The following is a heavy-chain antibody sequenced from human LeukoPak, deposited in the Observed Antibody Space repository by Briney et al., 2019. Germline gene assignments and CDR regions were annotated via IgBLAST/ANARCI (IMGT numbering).Heavy chain of an antibody. Sequence: GGSLRLSSSASGFTFSSYAMYWVRQAPGKGLEYVSGISSNGGSTYYADSVKGRFTISRDNAKNSLYPQMNSLRVEDTAVYYCARAPSRSEQFDPGGQGTLVTVSS. D-gene: IGHD3-3*01. CDR1: GFTFSSYA. V-gene: IGHV3-64*04. CDR2: ISSNGGST. CDR3: ARAPSRSEQFDP. J-gene: IGHJ5*02.